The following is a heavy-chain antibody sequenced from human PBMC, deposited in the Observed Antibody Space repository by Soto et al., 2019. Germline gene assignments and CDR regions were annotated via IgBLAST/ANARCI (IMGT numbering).Heavy chain of an antibody. D-gene: IGHD5-12*01. Sequence: ASVKVSCKASGGTFSSYAISWVRQAPGQGLEWMGGIIPIFGTANYAQKFQGRVTITADKSTSTAYMELSSLRSEDTAVYYCARALKMATILFDYWGQGTLVTVSS. CDR1: GGTFSSYA. CDR2: IIPIFGTA. J-gene: IGHJ4*02. V-gene: IGHV1-69*06. CDR3: ARALKMATILFDY.